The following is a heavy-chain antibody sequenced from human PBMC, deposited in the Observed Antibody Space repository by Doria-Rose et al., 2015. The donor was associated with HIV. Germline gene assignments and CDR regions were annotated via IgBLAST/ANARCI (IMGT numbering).Heavy chain of an antibody. CDR1: GGSFSGYY. CDR3: ARGLLRGGWNDVDYYYGMDV. V-gene: IGHV4-34*01. Sequence: QVQLQQWGAGLVKPSETLSLTCAVFGGSFSGYYWSWIRQPPGKGLEWIGEINHSGSTIYKTSLKSRVTISLDRSRTLFSRRLSSVTAADTAVYYCARGLLRGGWNDVDYYYGMDVWGQGTTVTVSS. J-gene: IGHJ6*02. CDR2: INHSGST. D-gene: IGHD1-1*01.